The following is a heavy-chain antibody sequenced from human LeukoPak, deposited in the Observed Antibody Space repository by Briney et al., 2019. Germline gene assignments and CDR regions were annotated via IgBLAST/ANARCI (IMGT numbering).Heavy chain of an antibody. CDR3: ARDLGFWNGYSYYYYGMDV. D-gene: IGHD3-3*01. CDR2: IYNRGNT. V-gene: IGHV3-53*01. J-gene: IGHJ6*02. Sequence: GGSLRLSCAASGFTVNSNYMNWVRQAPGKGLEWVPVIYNRGNTYYAESVKGRFTISRDNSKNTLHLQMNSLRAEDTAVYYCARDLGFWNGYSYYYYGMDVWGQGTTVTVSS. CDR1: GFTVNSNY.